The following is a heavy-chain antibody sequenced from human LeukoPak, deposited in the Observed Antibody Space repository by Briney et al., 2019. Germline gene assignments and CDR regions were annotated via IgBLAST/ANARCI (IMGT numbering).Heavy chain of an antibody. CDR3: ARLFSGYDSSWFDP. J-gene: IGHJ5*02. CDR2: IYTSEST. D-gene: IGHD5-12*01. Sequence: SETLSLTCTVSGGSISSYYWSWIRQPPGKGLEWIGYIYTSESTNYNPSLKSRVTISVDTSKNQFSLKLSSVTAADTAVYYCARLFSGYDSSWFDPWGQGTLVTVSS. CDR1: GGSISSYY. V-gene: IGHV4-4*09.